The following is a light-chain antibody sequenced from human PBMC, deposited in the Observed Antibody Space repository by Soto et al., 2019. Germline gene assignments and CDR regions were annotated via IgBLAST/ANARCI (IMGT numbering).Light chain of an antibody. CDR1: QSVGRN. Sequence: EIVMTQSPVTLSVSPGEKATLSCRASQSVGRNLAWCQQRPGQAPRLLIYDASTRADGIPARFSGIGSGTEFTLNIGSPQSEDFAVFYCQQYNGWPRIFGQGPKLEI. CDR2: DAS. V-gene: IGKV3-15*01. CDR3: QQYNGWPRI. J-gene: IGKJ2*02.